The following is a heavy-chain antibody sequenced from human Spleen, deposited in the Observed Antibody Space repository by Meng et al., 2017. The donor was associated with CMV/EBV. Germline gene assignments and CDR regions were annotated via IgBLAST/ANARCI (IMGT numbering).Heavy chain of an antibody. D-gene: IGHD5-24*01. CDR2: INHSGST. CDR1: GGSFSGYY. V-gene: IGHV4-34*01. Sequence: QGQLQQWGAGLLKPSETLSLTCAVYGGSFSGYYWSWIRQPPGKGLEWIGEINHSGSTNYNPSLKSRVTISVDTSKNQFSLKLSSVTAADTAVYYCANRAGFDPWGQGTLVTVSS. J-gene: IGHJ5*02. CDR3: ANRAGFDP.